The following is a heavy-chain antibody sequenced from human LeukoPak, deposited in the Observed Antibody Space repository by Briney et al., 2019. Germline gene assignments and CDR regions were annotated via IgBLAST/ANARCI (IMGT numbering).Heavy chain of an antibody. CDR1: GFTFSDYY. D-gene: IGHD5-18*01. Sequence: GGSPRLSCAASGFTFSDYYMSWIRQAPGKGLEWVSYISSSGSAIYYADSVKGRFTISRDNAKNSLYLQMSSLRVEDTAVYYCARDPRGITALVDYFDYWGQGTLVTVSS. CDR2: ISSSGSAI. V-gene: IGHV3-11*01. CDR3: ARDPRGITALVDYFDY. J-gene: IGHJ4*02.